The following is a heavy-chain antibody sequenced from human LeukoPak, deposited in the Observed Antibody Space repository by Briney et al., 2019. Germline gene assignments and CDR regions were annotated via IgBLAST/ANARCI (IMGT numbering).Heavy chain of an antibody. CDR1: GGCISSYY. Sequence: SETLSLTCTVSGGCISSYYWSWIRQPPGKGLEWIGYIYYSGSTNYNPSLKSRVTISVDTSKNQFSLKLSSVTAADTAVYYCASSYDSSGSSVGYFDYWGQGTLVTVSS. D-gene: IGHD3-22*01. J-gene: IGHJ4*02. CDR3: ASSYDSSGSSVGYFDY. V-gene: IGHV4-59*01. CDR2: IYYSGST.